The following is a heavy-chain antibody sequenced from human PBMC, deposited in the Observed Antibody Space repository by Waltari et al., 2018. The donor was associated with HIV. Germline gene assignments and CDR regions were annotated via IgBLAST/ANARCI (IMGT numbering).Heavy chain of an antibody. V-gene: IGHV3-9*01. J-gene: IGHJ4*02. CDR2: ISGNSKTI. Sequence: VHLGFSGVDWYQLNGPLGPSGEPSGSTFEDFAIHWVRQVPGKGLEWVSGISGNSKTIGYVDSVRGRFVISRDSTKNTLYLQMNSLRVEDTAFYFCAKEGAGPGTGWNFFDFCSQGTLVTVSS. CDR3: AKEGAGPGTGWNFFDF. D-gene: IGHD1-7*01. CDR1: GSTFEDFA.